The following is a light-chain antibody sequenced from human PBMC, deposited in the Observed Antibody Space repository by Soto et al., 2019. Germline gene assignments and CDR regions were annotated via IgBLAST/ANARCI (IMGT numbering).Light chain of an antibody. Sequence: QSVLTQPASVSGSPGQSITISCTGTSSDVGGYNYVSWYQPHPGKAPKLMIYDVSNRPSGVSNRFSGSKSGNTASLTISGLQAEDEADYYCSSYPSRSTPVVFGGGTKLTVL. J-gene: IGLJ2*01. CDR1: SSDVGGYNY. V-gene: IGLV2-14*01. CDR2: DVS. CDR3: SSYPSRSTPVV.